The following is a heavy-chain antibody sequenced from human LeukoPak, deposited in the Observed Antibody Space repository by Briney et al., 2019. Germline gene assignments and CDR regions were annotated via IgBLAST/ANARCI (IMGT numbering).Heavy chain of an antibody. J-gene: IGHJ5*02. V-gene: IGHV1-69*06. D-gene: IGHD2-2*01. Sequence: ASVKVSCQASGGTFISYAMSWVRQARGQGLEWVGGIIPSFGRANYAQKFQGRVTITADKSTSTAYMELSSLRSEDTAVYYCARVAPYCISTSCWPLTYNWFDARGQGTLGTVSA. CDR3: ARVAPYCISTSCWPLTYNWFDA. CDR2: IIPSFGRA. CDR1: GGTFISYA.